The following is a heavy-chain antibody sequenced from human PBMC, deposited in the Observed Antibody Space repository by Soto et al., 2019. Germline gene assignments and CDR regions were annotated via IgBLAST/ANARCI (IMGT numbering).Heavy chain of an antibody. Sequence: LRLSCVASGFSFSSYSMSWVRQAPGKGLEWLSYISGSSTIIYYADSVKGRFTISRDNAKDSLYLQISRLRDEDTAVYYCARHRDSSGYYYAYYFDLWGQGSLVTVSS. CDR2: ISGSSTII. D-gene: IGHD3-22*01. CDR1: GFSFSSYS. J-gene: IGHJ4*02. V-gene: IGHV3-48*02. CDR3: ARHRDSSGYYYAYYFDL.